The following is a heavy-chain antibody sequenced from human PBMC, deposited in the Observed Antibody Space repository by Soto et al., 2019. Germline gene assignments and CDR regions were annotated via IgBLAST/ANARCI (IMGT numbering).Heavy chain of an antibody. CDR1: GYTLTELS. CDR3: ATVLAVAGTWDY. V-gene: IGHV1-24*01. CDR2: FDPEDGET. Sequence: VASVKVSCKVSGYTLTELSMHWVRQAPGKGLEWMGGFDPEDGETIYAQKFQGRVTMTEDTSTDTAYMELSSLRSEDTAVYYCATVLAVAGTWDYWGQGTLVTVSS. J-gene: IGHJ4*02. D-gene: IGHD6-19*01.